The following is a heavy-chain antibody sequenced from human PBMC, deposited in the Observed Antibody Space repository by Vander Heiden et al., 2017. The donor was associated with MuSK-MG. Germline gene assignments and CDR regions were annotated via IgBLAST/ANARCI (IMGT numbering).Heavy chain of an antibody. D-gene: IGHD3-10*01. V-gene: IGHV3-23*01. CDR1: GFPFRNYV. CDR3: ARYAVVRGPFDY. J-gene: IGHJ4*02. Sequence: EVQLLESGGGLVQPGGSLRLSCAASGFPFRNYVMRWVRQAPGKGLEWVSAISTPGDSTYYADSVKGRFTISRDNFKNTLYLQMNSLRGEDTAFYYCARYAVVRGPFDYWGQGTLVTVSS. CDR2: ISTPGDST.